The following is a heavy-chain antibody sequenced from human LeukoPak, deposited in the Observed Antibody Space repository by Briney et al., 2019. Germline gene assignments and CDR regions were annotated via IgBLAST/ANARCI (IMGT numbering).Heavy chain of an antibody. CDR1: GGSISGYF. V-gene: IGHV4-4*07. CDR3: ARAPSGCGGTCPSDH. J-gene: IGHJ4*02. D-gene: IGHD2-15*01. Sequence: SETLSLTCTVSGGSISGYFGSWIRQPAGKGLEWIGRIHDNGDSNHNPSLKSRVTMALATSGNQVYLKLTSVTAADTAVYYCARAPSGCGGTCPSDHWGPGTLVTVSS. CDR2: IHDNGDS.